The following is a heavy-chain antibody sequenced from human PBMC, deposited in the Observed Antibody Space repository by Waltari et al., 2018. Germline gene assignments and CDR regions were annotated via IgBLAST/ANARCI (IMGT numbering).Heavy chain of an antibody. J-gene: IGHJ3*02. CDR2: FEPGDGET. CDR1: GYTLTKLS. V-gene: IGHV1-24*01. Sequence: QVQLVQSGAEVKKPGASVKVSCKVSGYTLTKLSIHWVRQAPEKGLEWMGRFEPGDGETIYAQKFQGRVTMTEDTSTDTAYMEVSSLRSEDTAVYYCATEAQWLFSFSTGAFDIWGQGTMVTVSS. D-gene: IGHD6-19*01. CDR3: ATEAQWLFSFSTGAFDI.